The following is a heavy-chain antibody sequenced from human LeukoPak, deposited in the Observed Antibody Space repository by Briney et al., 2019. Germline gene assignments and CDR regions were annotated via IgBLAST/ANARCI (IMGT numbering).Heavy chain of an antibody. CDR1: GFTFSIYA. D-gene: IGHD4-17*01. CDR2: IINSGGST. V-gene: IGHV3-23*01. Sequence: LTGGSLRLSCAASGFTFSIYAMNWVRQAPGKGLEWVSTIINSGGSTYYADSVKGRFTISRDNPKNTLYLQMNSLRAEDTAVYYCAKDIYGDYGGLDYWGQGTLVTVSS. CDR3: AKDIYGDYGGLDY. J-gene: IGHJ4*02.